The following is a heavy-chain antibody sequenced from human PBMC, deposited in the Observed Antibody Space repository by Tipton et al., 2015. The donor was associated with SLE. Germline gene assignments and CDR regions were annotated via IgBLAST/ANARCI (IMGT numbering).Heavy chain of an antibody. CDR3: ARTNLQESLVDWFFDL. CDR1: GASISNSLYH. J-gene: IGHJ2*01. D-gene: IGHD5-24*01. V-gene: IGHV4-39*07. CDR2: IYYTGST. Sequence: TLSLTCTVSGASISNSLYHWGWIRQPPGKSLEWIGSIYYTGSTYYNPSPKSRVTLSLDTSKNQVSLKLTSVTAADTAVYYCARTNLQESLVDWFFDLWGRGTLVTVSS.